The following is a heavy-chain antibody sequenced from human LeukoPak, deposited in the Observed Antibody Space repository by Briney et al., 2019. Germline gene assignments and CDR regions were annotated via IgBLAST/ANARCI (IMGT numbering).Heavy chain of an antibody. J-gene: IGHJ4*02. CDR2: IIPIFGTA. CDR1: GGTFSSYA. CDR3: ARDPMGDYYDSSGYPPFDY. V-gene: IGHV1-69*05. Sequence: ASVKVSCKASGGTFSSYAISWVRQAPGQGLEWMGGIIPIFGTANYAQKLQGRVTMTTDTSTSTAYMELRSLRSDDTAVYYCARDPMGDYYDSSGYPPFDYWGQGTLVTVSS. D-gene: IGHD3-22*01.